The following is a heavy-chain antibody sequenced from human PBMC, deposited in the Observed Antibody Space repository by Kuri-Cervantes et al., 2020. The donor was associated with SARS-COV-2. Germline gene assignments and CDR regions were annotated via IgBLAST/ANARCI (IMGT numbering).Heavy chain of an antibody. D-gene: IGHD4-11*01. V-gene: IGHV3-21*01. CDR2: ISSSSSYI. J-gene: IGHJ4*02. Sequence: GESLKISCAASGFTFSSYSMNWVRQAPGKGLEWVSSISSSSSYIYYADSVKGRFTISRDNAKNSLYLQMNSLRPGDTALYYCAREGPDYRGLDYWGQGTLVTVPS. CDR3: AREGPDYRGLDY. CDR1: GFTFSSYS.